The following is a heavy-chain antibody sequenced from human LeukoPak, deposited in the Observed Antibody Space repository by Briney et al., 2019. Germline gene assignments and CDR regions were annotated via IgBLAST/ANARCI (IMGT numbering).Heavy chain of an antibody. J-gene: IGHJ5*02. CDR1: GGSISSSTYY. CDR2: IHHTGNT. V-gene: IGHV4-39*07. Sequence: PSETLSLTCTVSGGSISSSTYYWGWIRQPPEKGLEWIASIHHTGNTYYNPSLESRVTISIDTSKNQFSLKLSSVTAADTAVYYCARGGYSKSPPRWFDPWGQGTLVTVSS. D-gene: IGHD5-18*01. CDR3: ARGGYSKSPPRWFDP.